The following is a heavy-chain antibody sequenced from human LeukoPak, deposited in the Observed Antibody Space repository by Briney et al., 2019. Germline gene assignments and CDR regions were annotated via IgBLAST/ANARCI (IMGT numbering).Heavy chain of an antibody. D-gene: IGHD2-2*01. J-gene: IGHJ4*02. CDR2: IYSGGSTT. CDR3: AKAHTLCSSTSCYFDY. CDR1: GFTVSGNY. Sequence: GGSLRLSCAAPGFTVSGNYMNWVRQAPGKGLEWVSVIYSGGSTTYYADSVKGRFTISRDNSKNTLYLQMNSLRAEDTAIYYCAKAHTLCSSTSCYFDYWGQGTLVTVSS. V-gene: IGHV3-53*01.